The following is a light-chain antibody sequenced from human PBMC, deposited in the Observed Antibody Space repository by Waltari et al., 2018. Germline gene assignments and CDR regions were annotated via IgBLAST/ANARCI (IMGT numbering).Light chain of an antibody. J-gene: IGKJ4*01. CDR3: QQSYVTPST. Sequence: DIQMTQSPSSLSASVVDRVTITCRASQSVRSFLNWYQQKPGKAPKLLIYTTSTLQSGVPSRFTGSGSGTDFTLTINSLQPEDFATYYCQQSYVTPSTFGGGTKVDIK. CDR2: TTS. V-gene: IGKV1-39*01. CDR1: QSVRSF.